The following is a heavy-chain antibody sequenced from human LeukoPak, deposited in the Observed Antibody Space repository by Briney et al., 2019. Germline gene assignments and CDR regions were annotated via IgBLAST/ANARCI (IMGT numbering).Heavy chain of an antibody. D-gene: IGHD6-13*01. J-gene: IGHJ4*02. V-gene: IGHV1-46*01. CDR1: GYTFTSYY. CDR3: ARSSRGGSSWYGSRGGVYFDY. CDR2: INPSGGST. Sequence: GASVKVSCKASGYTFTSYYMHWVRQAPGQGLEWMGLINPSGGSTSYAQKFQGRVTMARDTSTSTVYMERSSLRSEDTAVYYCARSSRGGSSWYGSRGGVYFDYWGQGTLVTVSS.